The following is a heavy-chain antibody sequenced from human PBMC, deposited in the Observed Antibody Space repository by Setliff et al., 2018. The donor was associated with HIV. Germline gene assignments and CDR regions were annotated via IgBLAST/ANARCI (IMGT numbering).Heavy chain of an antibody. CDR1: GGSISSSHW. CDR2: IYHRGST. Sequence: SETLSLTCAVSGGSISSSHWWSWVRQPPGMGLEWIGEIYHRGSTNYNPSLKSRVTISVDKSKNQFSLKLISVTAADTAVYYCAGDRGVANYFDYWGHGTLVTVSS. CDR3: AGDRGVANYFDY. J-gene: IGHJ4*01. V-gene: IGHV4-4*02. D-gene: IGHD3-10*01.